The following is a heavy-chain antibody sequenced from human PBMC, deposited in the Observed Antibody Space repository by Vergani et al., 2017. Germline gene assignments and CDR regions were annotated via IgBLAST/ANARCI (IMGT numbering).Heavy chain of an antibody. CDR2: ISYDGSNK. CDR1: GFTFSSYG. J-gene: IGHJ4*02. Sequence: QVQLVESGGGVVQPGRSLRLSCAASGFTFSSYGMHWVRQAPGKGLEWVAVISYDGSNKYYADSVKVRFTISRDNSKNTLYLQMNSLRAEDTAVYYCAKDDYKDPSPQFDYWGQGTLVTVSS. D-gene: IGHD3-10*01. CDR3: AKDDYKDPSPQFDY. V-gene: IGHV3-30*18.